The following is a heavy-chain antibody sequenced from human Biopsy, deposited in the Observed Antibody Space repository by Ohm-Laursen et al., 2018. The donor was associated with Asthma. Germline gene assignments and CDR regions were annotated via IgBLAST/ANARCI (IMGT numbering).Heavy chain of an antibody. CDR3: ARKAGSCISRTCYSLDF. J-gene: IGHJ4*02. CDR2: INSVFGTT. V-gene: IGHV1-69*01. Sequence: SVSVSCKSLGGTFNTYVIGWARQAPGQGLEWMGGINSVFGTTTYPQKFQDRVTITADDSTSTVYMELSSLRSEDTAVYYCARKAGSCISRTCYSLDFWGQGTLVTVSS. CDR1: GGTFNTYV. D-gene: IGHD2-2*01.